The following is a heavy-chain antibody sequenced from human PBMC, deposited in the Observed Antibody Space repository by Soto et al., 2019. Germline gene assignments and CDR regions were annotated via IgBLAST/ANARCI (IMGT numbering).Heavy chain of an antibody. J-gene: IGHJ4*02. D-gene: IGHD2-2*01. V-gene: IGHV3-23*01. CDR1: GFTFRSYG. CDR3: ARSYCASTSCYSPFDY. Sequence: GGSLRLSCAASGFTFRSYGMSWVRQAPGKGLEWVSAISGDGGGTYYADCVKGRFTISRDNSKNTLYLHMSSLRAEDTALYYCARSYCASTSCYSPFDYWGQGTLVTVSS. CDR2: ISGDGGGT.